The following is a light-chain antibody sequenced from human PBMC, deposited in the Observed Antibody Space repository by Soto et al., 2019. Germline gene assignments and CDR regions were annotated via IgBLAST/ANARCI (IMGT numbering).Light chain of an antibody. V-gene: IGKV3-11*01. CDR3: QQRSI. CDR1: QSVSSY. J-gene: IGKJ2*01. Sequence: EIVLTQSPATLSLSPGERATLSCRASQSVSSYLAWYQQKPGQAPRLLIYDASNRATGIPARFSGSGSGTDFTLTISSLEPEDFAAYYCQQRSIFGQGTKLEIK. CDR2: DAS.